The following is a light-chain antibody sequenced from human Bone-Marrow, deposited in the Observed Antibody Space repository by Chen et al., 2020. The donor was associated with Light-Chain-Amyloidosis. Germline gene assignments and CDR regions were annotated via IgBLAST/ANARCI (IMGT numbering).Light chain of an antibody. CDR1: QSVFYSSNNNNY. J-gene: IGKJ3*01. CDR3: QQYYSLPGT. CDR2: WAS. Sequence: DIVMTQSPDSLAVSLGERATINCKSSQSVFYSSNNNNYLAWYQQKPGQPPKLLIYWASTRDSGVPDRFSGSGSGTDFTLTISSLQAEDVAVYYCQQYYSLPGTFGPGTKVDIK. V-gene: IGKV4-1*01.